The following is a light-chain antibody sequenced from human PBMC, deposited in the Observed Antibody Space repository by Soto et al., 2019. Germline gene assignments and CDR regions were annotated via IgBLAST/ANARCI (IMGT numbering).Light chain of an antibody. CDR3: QQYHISRT. J-gene: IGKJ1*01. CDR2: GAS. Sequence: EIVLTQSPGTLSLSPWERATLSCRASQSLNSRYLAWYQLKPGQAPRLLIYGASSRATGIPDRFSGSGSGTDFTLTITGLEPEDFAVYYCQQYHISRTFGQGTKVDIK. CDR1: QSLNSRY. V-gene: IGKV3-20*01.